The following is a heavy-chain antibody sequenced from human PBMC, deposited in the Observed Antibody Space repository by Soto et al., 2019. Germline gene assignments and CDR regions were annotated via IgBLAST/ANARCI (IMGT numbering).Heavy chain of an antibody. V-gene: IGHV4-39*01. J-gene: IGHJ6*03. D-gene: IGHD2-15*01. Sequence: SETLSLTCSVSGDSINSDKYYWGWIRQPPGKGLEWIGSIYYRGNTYYNPSLQTRVTISLDKSKSQFSLRLSSVTAADTAVYYCARRVSGYCSGGSCYSILYYYYYYYMDVWGKGTTVTVSS. CDR3: ARRVSGYCSGGSCYSILYYYYYYYMDV. CDR1: GDSINSDKYY. CDR2: IYYRGNT.